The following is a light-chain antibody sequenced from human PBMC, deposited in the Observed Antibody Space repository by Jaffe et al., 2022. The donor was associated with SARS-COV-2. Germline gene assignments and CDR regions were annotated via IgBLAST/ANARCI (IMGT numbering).Light chain of an antibody. J-gene: IGKJ1*01. Sequence: DIQMTQSPSSLSASVGDRVTITCQASRAVNNYLHWYQQKPGKAPNLLIYDVSNLERGVPSRFSGGGSGTHFTFTISSLQPEDIGTYYCQQYDVLPWTFGQGTKVEIK. CDR1: RAVNNY. CDR3: QQYDVLPWT. V-gene: IGKV1-33*01. CDR2: DVS.